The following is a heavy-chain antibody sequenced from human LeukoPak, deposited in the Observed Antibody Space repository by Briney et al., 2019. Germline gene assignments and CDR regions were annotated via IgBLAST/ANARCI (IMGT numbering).Heavy chain of an antibody. CDR1: GGSISSSGYY. CDR2: IYYSGHT. Sequence: SETLSLTCTVSGGSISSSGYYWGWIRQPPGKGLEWIGNIYYSGHTYYNPSLKSRVTISVDTSKNQFSLKLDSVTAADTAVYYCARRGPKTETDYWGQGTLVTVSS. CDR3: ARRGPKTETDY. V-gene: IGHV4-39*01. J-gene: IGHJ4*02.